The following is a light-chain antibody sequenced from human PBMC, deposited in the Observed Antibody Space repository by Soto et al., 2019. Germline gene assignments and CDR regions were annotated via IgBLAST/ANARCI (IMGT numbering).Light chain of an antibody. J-gene: IGKJ4*02. CDR1: QSVDTL. Sequence: EIVLTQSPATQSLSPGERATLSCRASQSVDTLLAWYQQKPGQAPRLLIYDASKRAPGIPDRFSGSGSGSDFPLTISSLEPEDFGAYYCQQRRAWPLTFGGGTQVEIK. CDR2: DAS. CDR3: QQRRAWPLT. V-gene: IGKV3-11*01.